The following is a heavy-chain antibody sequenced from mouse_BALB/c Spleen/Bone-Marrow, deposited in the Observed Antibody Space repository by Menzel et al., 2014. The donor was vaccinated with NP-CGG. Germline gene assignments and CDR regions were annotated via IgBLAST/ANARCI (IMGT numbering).Heavy chain of an antibody. J-gene: IGHJ4*01. D-gene: IGHD1-1*01. CDR1: GYTFTNYW. Sequence: QVQLQQSGAELVKPGASVKLSCEASGYTFTNYWMHWVNQRPGQGLEWIGEINPTNGRSNYNEKFKSKATLTVDKSSSTAYMQLSSPTSEDSAVYYCARRGDYYGAMDYWGQGTSVTVSS. CDR3: ARRGDYYGAMDY. CDR2: INPTNGRS. V-gene: IGHV1S81*02.